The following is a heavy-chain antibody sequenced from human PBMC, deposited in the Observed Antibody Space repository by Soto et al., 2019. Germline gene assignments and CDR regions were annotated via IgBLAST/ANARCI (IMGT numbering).Heavy chain of an antibody. CDR3: ARSPLPAAENNYYCYYYMDV. Sequence: EVQLVESGGGLVQPGGSLRLSCAASGFTFSSYDMHWVRQATGKGLEWVSAIGTAGDTYYPGSVKGRFTISSENAKNSLYLQMNSLRAGDTAVYYCARSPLPAAENNYYCYYYMDVWGKGTTVTVSS. D-gene: IGHD2-2*01. CDR2: IGTAGDT. J-gene: IGHJ6*03. CDR1: GFTFSSYD. V-gene: IGHV3-13*01.